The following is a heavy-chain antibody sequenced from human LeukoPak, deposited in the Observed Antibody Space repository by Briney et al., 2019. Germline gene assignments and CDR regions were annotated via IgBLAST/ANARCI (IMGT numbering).Heavy chain of an antibody. CDR2: INPSGGST. Sequence: EASVKVSCKASGYTFTSYYMHWVRQAPGQGLEWMGIINPSGGSTGYAQKFQGRVTMTRDTSTSTVYMELSSLRSEDTAVYYCARGRPRISYYDFWSGYYQYFDYWGQGTLVTVSS. CDR1: GYTFTSYY. D-gene: IGHD3-3*01. CDR3: ARGRPRISYYDFWSGYYQYFDY. V-gene: IGHV1-46*01. J-gene: IGHJ4*02.